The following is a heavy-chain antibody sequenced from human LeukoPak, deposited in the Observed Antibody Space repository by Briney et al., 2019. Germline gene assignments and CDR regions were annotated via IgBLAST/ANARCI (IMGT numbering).Heavy chain of an antibody. D-gene: IGHD6-19*01. J-gene: IGHJ4*02. V-gene: IGHV3-48*03. Sequence: PGGSLRLSCAASGFTFSSYEMNWVRQAPGKGLEWVSYISSSGSTIYYADSVKGRFTISRDNAKSSLYLQMNSLRAEDTAVYYCAKAVAGYFDYWGQGTLVTVSS. CDR2: ISSSGSTI. CDR3: AKAVAGYFDY. CDR1: GFTFSSYE.